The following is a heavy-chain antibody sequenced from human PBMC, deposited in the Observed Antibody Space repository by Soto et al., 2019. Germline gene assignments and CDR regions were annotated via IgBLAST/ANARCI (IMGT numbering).Heavy chain of an antibody. CDR1: GDSVSSNSSA. V-gene: IGHV6-1*01. J-gene: IGHJ5*02. Sequence: PSQSLSLTCAISGDSVSSNSSAWNWIRKSPSRGLEWLGRTYYRSKWYNDYAVSVKSRITINPDTSKNQFSLQLNSVTPEDTAVYYCARGSPDHLDPWGQGTLVTVSS. CDR2: TYYRSKWYN. CDR3: ARGSPDHLDP.